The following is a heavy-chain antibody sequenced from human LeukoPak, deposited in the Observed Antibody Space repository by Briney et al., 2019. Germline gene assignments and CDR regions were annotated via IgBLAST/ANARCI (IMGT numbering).Heavy chain of an antibody. CDR3: ARAHIAVAGTPPMGY. CDR1: GFTFSSYE. Sequence: GGSLRLSCAASGFTFSSYEMNWDRQAPGKGLEWVSYISSSGSTIYYGDSVKGRFTISRDNAKNSLYLQMNSLRAEDTAVYDCARAHIAVAGTPPMGYWGQGTLVTVSS. J-gene: IGHJ4*02. CDR2: ISSSGSTI. D-gene: IGHD6-19*01. V-gene: IGHV3-48*03.